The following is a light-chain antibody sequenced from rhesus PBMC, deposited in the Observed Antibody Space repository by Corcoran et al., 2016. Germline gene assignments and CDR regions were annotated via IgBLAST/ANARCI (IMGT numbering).Light chain of an antibody. J-gene: IGKJ1*01. CDR2: KAS. CDR3: QQYNSSPRT. Sequence: DIQMTQSPSSLSASVGDTVTITCRASQSISSWLAWYQQKPGKAPKLLIYKASSLQSGVPSRFSGSGSGTDLTLTNSSLQSEDFATYYCQQYNSSPRTFGQGTKVEIK. V-gene: IGKV1-22*01. CDR1: QSISSW.